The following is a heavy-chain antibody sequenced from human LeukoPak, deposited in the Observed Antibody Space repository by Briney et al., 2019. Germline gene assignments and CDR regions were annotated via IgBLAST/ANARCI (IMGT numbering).Heavy chain of an antibody. V-gene: IGHV3-11*01. D-gene: IGHD2-15*01. CDR2: ISSNGDAI. CDR1: GYTFSDYY. J-gene: IGHJ6*02. CDR3: ARVGYCSGGSCYRVGGMDV. Sequence: GGSLRLSCAASGYTFSDYYMTWIRQAPGKGLEGVSYISSNGDAIYYAGSVKGRFTISRDNAKNSLYLQMNSLRAEDTAVYYCARVGYCSGGSCYRVGGMDVWGQGTTVTVSS.